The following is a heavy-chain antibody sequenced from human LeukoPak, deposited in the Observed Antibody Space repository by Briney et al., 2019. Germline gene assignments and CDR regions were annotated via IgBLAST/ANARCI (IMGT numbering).Heavy chain of an antibody. CDR3: TRRDDTSYYFDY. V-gene: IGHV3-73*01. Sequence: GGSLRLSCAAYGFTFSGSAMHWVRQASGKGLEWVGRMRSKANSYATAYAASVKGRFTISRDDSKNTAYLQMNSLKTEDTAVYYCTRRDDTSYYFDYWGQGTLVTVSS. D-gene: IGHD2-2*01. J-gene: IGHJ4*02. CDR2: MRSKANSYAT. CDR1: GFTFSGSA.